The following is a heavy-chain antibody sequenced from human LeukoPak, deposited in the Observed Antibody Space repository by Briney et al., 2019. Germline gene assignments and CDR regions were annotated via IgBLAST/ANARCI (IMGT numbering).Heavy chain of an antibody. CDR1: AGSISGFQ. J-gene: IGHJ4*02. V-gene: IGHV4-59*01. Sequence: PSETLSLTRTVAAGSISGFQWSWFRQPPGKGLEWIGIIYYSGRANYNPSLESQATLSVDTPKNQFSLNLSPLPVAAPAVFSFAKVGVGYSGNILKYFFDSWGQGTLVTVSS. D-gene: IGHD4-23*01. CDR2: IYYSGRA. CDR3: AKVGVGYSGNILKYFFDS.